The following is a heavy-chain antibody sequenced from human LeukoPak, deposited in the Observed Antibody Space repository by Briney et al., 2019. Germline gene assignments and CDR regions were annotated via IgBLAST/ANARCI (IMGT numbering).Heavy chain of an antibody. V-gene: IGHV3-30*04. J-gene: IGHJ5*02. CDR3: ARERFDP. CDR1: GFTFSSYA. Sequence: PGGSLRLSCAASGFTFSSYAMHWVRQAPGKGLEWVAVISYDGSNKYYADSVKGRFTISRDNSKNTLYLQMNSLRAEGTAVYYCARERFDPWGQGTLVTVSS. CDR2: ISYDGSNK.